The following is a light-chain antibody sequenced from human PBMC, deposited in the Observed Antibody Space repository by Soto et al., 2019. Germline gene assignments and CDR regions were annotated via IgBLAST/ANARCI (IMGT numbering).Light chain of an antibody. CDR2: ATD. CDR3: GTWDDSPSVFYV. J-gene: IGLJ1*01. CDR1: NSNIGNNN. V-gene: IGLV1-44*01. Sequence: QSVLTQPPSASGTPGQRVTISCSGSNSNIGNNNVNWYQQLPGAAPKLLIFATDQRLSGVPDRFSGSKSGTSASLAISGLQSEDEADYYCGTWDDSPSVFYVFGTGTKLTVL.